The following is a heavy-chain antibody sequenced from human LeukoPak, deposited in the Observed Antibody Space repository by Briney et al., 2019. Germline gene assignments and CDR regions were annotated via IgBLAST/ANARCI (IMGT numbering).Heavy chain of an antibody. D-gene: IGHD2-21*01. CDR3: AKDFRIGYSAHFDY. J-gene: IGHJ4*02. Sequence: GGSLRLSCAASGFTFSSYSMNWVRQAPGKGLEWVSSISSSSSYIYYADSVKGRFTISRDNAKNTLYLQMDSLRGEDTAVYYCAKDFRIGYSAHFDYWGQGALVTVSS. V-gene: IGHV3-21*04. CDR2: ISSSSSYI. CDR1: GFTFSSYS.